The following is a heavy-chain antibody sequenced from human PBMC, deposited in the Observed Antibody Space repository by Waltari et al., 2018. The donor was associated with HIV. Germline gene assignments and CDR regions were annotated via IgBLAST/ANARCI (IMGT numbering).Heavy chain of an antibody. CDR2: FWSDGVEI. Sequence: QVQLVESGGGAVQPGTSLTLSCAVSGFTFPNFGIHWVRQSPGKGLEWLAVFWSDGVEISYADCVKGRFTISKDSSQKTLYLHLTSLRAEDTALYYCARGYSSSRWIPLYHWGRGTLVTVSS. D-gene: IGHD6-6*01. CDR3: ARGYSSSRWIPLYH. V-gene: IGHV3-33*01. CDR1: GFTFPNFG. J-gene: IGHJ4*02.